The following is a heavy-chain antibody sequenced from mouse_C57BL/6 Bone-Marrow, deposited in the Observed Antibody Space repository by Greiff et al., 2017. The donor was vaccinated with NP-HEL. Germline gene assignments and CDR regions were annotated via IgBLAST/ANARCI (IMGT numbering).Heavy chain of an antibody. V-gene: IGHV1-5*01. D-gene: IGHD2-1*01. Sequence: EVQLQESGTVLARPGASVKMSCKTSGYTFTSYWMHWVKQRPGQGLEWIGAIYPGNSDTSYNQKFKGKAKLTAVTSASTAYMELSSLTNEDSAVYYCTKGLWGDYGNYYFDYWGQGTTLTVSS. CDR2: IYPGNSDT. CDR3: TKGLWGDYGNYYFDY. J-gene: IGHJ2*01. CDR1: GYTFTSYW.